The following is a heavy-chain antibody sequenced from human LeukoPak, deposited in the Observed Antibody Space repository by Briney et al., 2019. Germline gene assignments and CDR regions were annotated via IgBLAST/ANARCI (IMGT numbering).Heavy chain of an antibody. D-gene: IGHD3-9*01. CDR2: ISYDGSNK. V-gene: IGHV3-30*03. CDR1: GFTFSSYG. CDR3: AREGGYFDWLLPTNAFDI. Sequence: GGSLRLSCAASGFTFSSYGMHWVRQAPGKGLEWVAVISYDGSNKYYADSVKGRFTISRDNSKNTLYLQMNSLRAEDTAVYYCAREGGYFDWLLPTNAFDIWGQGTMVTVSS. J-gene: IGHJ3*02.